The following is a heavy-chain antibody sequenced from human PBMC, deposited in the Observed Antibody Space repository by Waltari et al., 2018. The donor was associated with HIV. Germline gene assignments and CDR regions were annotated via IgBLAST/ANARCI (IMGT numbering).Heavy chain of an antibody. D-gene: IGHD2-21*02. V-gene: IGHV1-45*02. J-gene: IGHJ5*02. CDR1: GNTATSRY. CDR3: ATCGGDCPEGWFDP. CDR2: ITPFNGNT. Sequence: QMQLVQFGAAVQKPGSSVKVSCKASGNTATSRYLHWVRQAPGQALEWMGWITPFNGNTNYAQKFQDRVTITRDRSMSTAYMELSSLRSEDTAMYYCATCGGDCPEGWFDPWGQGTLVTVSS.